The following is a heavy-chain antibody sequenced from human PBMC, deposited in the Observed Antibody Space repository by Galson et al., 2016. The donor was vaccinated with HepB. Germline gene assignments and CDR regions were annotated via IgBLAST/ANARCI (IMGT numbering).Heavy chain of an antibody. CDR3: ARGIVGDGIDY. J-gene: IGHJ4*02. CDR2: IHPRDSHT. D-gene: IGHD3-16*01. Sequence: QSGAEVKKPGESLTISCQGSGYIFNDYWIGWVRQMPGKGLEWMGRIHPRDSHTSYSPSFRGHVTFSIEKSLNTAFLQWTNLEASDSGTYFCARGIVGDGIDYSGQGTLATVSP. CDR1: GYIFNDYW. V-gene: IGHV5-10-1*01.